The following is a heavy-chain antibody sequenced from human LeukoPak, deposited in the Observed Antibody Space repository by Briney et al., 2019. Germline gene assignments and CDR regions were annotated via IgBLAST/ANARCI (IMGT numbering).Heavy chain of an antibody. Sequence: GTSVKVSCKGSGATFSSYAISWVRQAPGQGLEWMGGIIPSFGTANYAQKFQGRVTITADKSTSTAYMELSSLRSEDTAVYYCARAMIVVVPDAFDIWGQGTMVTVSS. CDR2: IIPSFGTA. D-gene: IGHD3-22*01. CDR1: GATFSSYA. V-gene: IGHV1-69*06. J-gene: IGHJ3*02. CDR3: ARAMIVVVPDAFDI.